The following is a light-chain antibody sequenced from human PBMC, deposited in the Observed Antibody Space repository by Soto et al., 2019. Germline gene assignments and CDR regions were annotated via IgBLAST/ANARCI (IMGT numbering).Light chain of an antibody. Sequence: QSVLTQPPSASGTPGQRVTISCSGSSSNIGSNFVYWYQQIPGTAPTLLTYRNNQRPSGVPDRFAGSKSGTSASLAISGLRSEDEADYYCAAWDDSLSGVVFGGGTKLTVL. CDR3: AAWDDSLSGVV. V-gene: IGLV1-47*01. CDR1: SSNIGSNF. CDR2: RNN. J-gene: IGLJ2*01.